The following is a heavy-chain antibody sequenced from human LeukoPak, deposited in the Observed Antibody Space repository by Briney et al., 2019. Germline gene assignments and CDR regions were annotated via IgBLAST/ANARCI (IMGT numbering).Heavy chain of an antibody. CDR3: AREGSDGYDSSGYYHDFDY. V-gene: IGHV3-11*01. J-gene: IGHJ4*02. CDR1: GFTFSDYY. CDR2: ISSSGSTI. D-gene: IGHD3-22*01. Sequence: GGSLRLSCAASGFTFSDYYMSWIRQAPGKGLEWVSYISSSGSTIYYADSVKGRFTISRDNAKNSLYLQMHSLRAEDTAVYYCAREGSDGYDSSGYYHDFDYWGQGTLVTVSS.